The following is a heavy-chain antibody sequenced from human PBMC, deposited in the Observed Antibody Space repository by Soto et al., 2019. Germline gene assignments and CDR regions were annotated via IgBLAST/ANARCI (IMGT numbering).Heavy chain of an antibody. V-gene: IGHV4-30-2*01. CDR1: GGSISSGNSYS. CDR2: ISHTGST. CDR3: GRDLTSNANCIDP. Sequence: QLQLQESGSGLVKPSQTLSLTCAVSGGSISSGNSYSWSWIRQPLGKGLEWIGSISHTGSTSYNPSLKGRVSMSVDKSKNQFSLKLSSVTAADTAVYFCGRDLTSNANCIDPWGQGTLVTVSS. J-gene: IGHJ5*02. D-gene: IGHD2-2*01.